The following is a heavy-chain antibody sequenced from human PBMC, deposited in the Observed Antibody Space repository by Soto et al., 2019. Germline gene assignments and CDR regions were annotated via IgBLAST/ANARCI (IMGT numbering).Heavy chain of an antibody. J-gene: IGHJ6*03. Sequence: GGSLRLSCAASGFTFSSYAMSWVRQAPGKGLEWVSGISGSGGSTYHADSAKGRFTISRDNSKNTLHLQMNSLRAEDTAVYYCAKSGYSYYYYYMDVWGKGTTVTVSS. V-gene: IGHV3-23*01. CDR3: AKSGYSYYYYYMDV. CDR2: ISGSGGST. CDR1: GFTFSSYA. D-gene: IGHD3-3*01.